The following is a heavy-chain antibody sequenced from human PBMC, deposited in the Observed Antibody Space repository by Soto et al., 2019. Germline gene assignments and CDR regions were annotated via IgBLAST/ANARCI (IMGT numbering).Heavy chain of an antibody. J-gene: IGHJ6*02. CDR2: VSAKGEIR. D-gene: IGHD3-10*01. CDR1: GFTFSEYA. Sequence: EVKVLESGGDLVQPGGSLRLSCVASGFTFSEYALTWVRQAPGKGLDGVSSVSAKGEIRYYADSVKGGFTFSRDNSNNTLLLQMNSLRAEDTALYYCARGDRGGSGSPASYYFSGLDVWGQGTTVIVSS. V-gene: IGHV3-23*01. CDR3: ARGDRGGSGSPASYYFSGLDV.